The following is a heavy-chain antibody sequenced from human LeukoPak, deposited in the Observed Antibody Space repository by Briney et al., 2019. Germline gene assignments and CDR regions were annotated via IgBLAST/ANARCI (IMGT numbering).Heavy chain of an antibody. D-gene: IGHD3-22*01. CDR3: ARDLADWSAMIVVVIPYFDY. J-gene: IGHJ4*02. Sequence: ASVKVSCKASGYTFTSYGISWVRQAPGQGLEWMGWISAYNGNTNYAQKLQGRVTMTTDTSTSTAYMELRSLRSDDTAVYYCARDLADWSAMIVVVIPYFDYWGQGTLVTVSS. V-gene: IGHV1-18*01. CDR1: GYTFTSYG. CDR2: ISAYNGNT.